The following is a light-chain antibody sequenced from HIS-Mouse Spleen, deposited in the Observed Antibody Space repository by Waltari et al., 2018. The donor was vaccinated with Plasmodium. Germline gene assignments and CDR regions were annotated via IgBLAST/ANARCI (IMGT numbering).Light chain of an antibody. CDR3: SSYTSSSTLDV. CDR1: SRDLGGYYY. V-gene: IGLV2-14*03. CDR2: DVS. Sequence: QSALPQPASVSGSPGQSITISCTGTSRDLGGYYYFSWYQQHPGKAPKLMLYDVSNRPSGVSNRFSGSKSGNTASLTISGLQAEDEADYYCSSYTSSSTLDVFGTGTKVTVL. J-gene: IGLJ1*01.